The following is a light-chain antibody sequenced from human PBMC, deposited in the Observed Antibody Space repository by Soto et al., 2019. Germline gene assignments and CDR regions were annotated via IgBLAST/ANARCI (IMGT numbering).Light chain of an antibody. CDR2: TTS. J-gene: IGKJ1*01. Sequence: DIQLTQSPSSLCASVGDRVTLTGLASQSISTYLNWYQQKPGKAPNLLIYTTSNLESGVPSRFSGSGSGTDFTLTINSLQPEDFATYFCQQGYSRPRTFGQGTKVDIK. CDR1: QSISTY. CDR3: QQGYSRPRT. V-gene: IGKV1-39*01.